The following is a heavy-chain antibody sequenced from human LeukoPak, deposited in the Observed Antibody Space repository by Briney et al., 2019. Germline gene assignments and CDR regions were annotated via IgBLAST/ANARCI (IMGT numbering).Heavy chain of an antibody. CDR1: GYTFTDYY. D-gene: IGHD1-26*01. CDR2: VDPEDGET. Sequence: ASVKISCKVSGYTFTDYYMHWVQQAPGKGLEWMGLVDPEDGETIYAEKFQGRVTITADTSTDTAYMELSSLGSEDTAVYYCATLYSGSYYEAFDIWGQGTMVTVSS. CDR3: ATLYSGSYYEAFDI. V-gene: IGHV1-69-2*01. J-gene: IGHJ3*02.